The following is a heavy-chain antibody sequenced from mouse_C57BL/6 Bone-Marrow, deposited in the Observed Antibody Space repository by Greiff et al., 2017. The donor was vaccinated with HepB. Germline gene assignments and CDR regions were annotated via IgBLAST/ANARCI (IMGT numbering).Heavy chain of an antibody. CDR2: IDPENGDT. V-gene: IGHV14-4*01. CDR3: TPTFIAYYSNRDYAIDY. J-gene: IGHJ4*01. CDR1: GFNIKDYY. D-gene: IGHD2-5*01. Sequence: VQLQQSGAELVRPGASVKLSCTASGFNIKDYYMHWVKQRPEQGLEWIGWIDPENGDTEYASKFQGKATITADTSSNTAYLQLSSLTSEDTAVYYWTPTFIAYYSNRDYAIDYWGQGTSVTVSS.